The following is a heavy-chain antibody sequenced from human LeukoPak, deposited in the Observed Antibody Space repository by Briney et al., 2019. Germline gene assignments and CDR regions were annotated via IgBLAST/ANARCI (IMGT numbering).Heavy chain of an antibody. CDR2: IYYSGSI. J-gene: IGHJ4*02. CDR3: ARLGYSSSHLDY. V-gene: IGHV4-59*08. Sequence: SETLSLTCTVSGGSISSYYWSWIRQPPGKGLEWIGYIYYSGSINYNPSLKSRVTISVDTSKNQFSLKLSSVTAADTAVYYCARLGYSSSHLDYWGQGTLVTVSS. D-gene: IGHD6-13*01. CDR1: GGSISSYY.